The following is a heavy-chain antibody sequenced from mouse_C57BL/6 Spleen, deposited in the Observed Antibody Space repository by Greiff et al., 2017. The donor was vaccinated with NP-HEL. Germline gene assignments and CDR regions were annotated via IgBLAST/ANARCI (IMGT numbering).Heavy chain of an antibody. CDR2: INPSTGGN. D-gene: IGHD1-1*01. V-gene: IGHV1-42*01. CDR1: GYSFTGYY. CDR3: ARSLYYGSSLAWFAY. Sequence: VQLQQSGPELVKPGASVKISCKASGYSFTGYYMNWVKQSPEKSLEWIGEINPSTGGNTYNQKFKAKATLTVDKSSSTAYMQLKSLTSEDSAVYYCARSLYYGSSLAWFAYGGQGTLVTVSA. J-gene: IGHJ3*01.